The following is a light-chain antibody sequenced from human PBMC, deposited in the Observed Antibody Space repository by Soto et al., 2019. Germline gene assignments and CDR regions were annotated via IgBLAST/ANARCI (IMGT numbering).Light chain of an antibody. CDR1: SSDVGGYNY. CDR3: TSYTSSGTLVV. CDR2: DVS. J-gene: IGLJ2*01. Sequence: QSALTQPASVSGSPGQSITISCTGTSSDVGGYNYVSWYQQHPGKAPKLMISDVSNRPSGVSNRFSGSKSGNTASLTISGLQAEDEADYSCTSYTSSGTLVVFGGGTKLTVL. V-gene: IGLV2-14*01.